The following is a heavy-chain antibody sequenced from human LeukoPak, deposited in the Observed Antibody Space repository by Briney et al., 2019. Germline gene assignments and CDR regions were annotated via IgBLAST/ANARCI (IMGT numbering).Heavy chain of an antibody. D-gene: IGHD3-22*01. J-gene: IGHJ1*01. CDR3: ARAPSEIGGYYPEYFRH. Sequence: GGSLRLSCAASGSTFSSYWMHWVRQAPGKGLVWVSRIKSDGKTNYADSVKGRFTISRDNAKNTVSPQMNSLRAEDTGVYYCARAPSEIGGYYPEYFRHWGQGTLVTVSS. V-gene: IGHV3-74*01. CDR2: IKSDGKT. CDR1: GSTFSSYW.